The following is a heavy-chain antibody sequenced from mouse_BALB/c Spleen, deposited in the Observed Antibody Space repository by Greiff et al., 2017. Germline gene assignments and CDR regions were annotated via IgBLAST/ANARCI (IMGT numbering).Heavy chain of an antibody. CDR1: GFNIKDTY. V-gene: IGHV14-3*02. D-gene: IGHD1-1*01. J-gene: IGHJ3*01. CDR2: IDPANGNT. CDR3: ADYYGSSYAWFAY. Sequence: EVKLQESGAELVKPGASVKLSCTASGFNIKDTYMHWVKQRPEQGLEWIGRIDPANGNTKYDPKFQGKATITADTSSNTAYLQLSSLTSEDTAVYYCADYYGSSYAWFAYWGQGTLVTVSA.